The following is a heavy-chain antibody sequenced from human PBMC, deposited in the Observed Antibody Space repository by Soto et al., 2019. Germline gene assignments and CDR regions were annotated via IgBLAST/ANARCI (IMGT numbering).Heavy chain of an antibody. V-gene: IGHV6-1*01. D-gene: IGHD6-13*01. CDR1: GDSVSSNSAA. Sequence: SPTLSLTCAISGDSVSSNSAAWHWIRQSPSRGLEWLGRTYYRSKWYNDYAVSVKSRITINPDTSKNQFSLQLNSVTPEDTAVYYCARDAGKGPKRQPFYFDYWGQGTLVTVSS. CDR2: TYYRSKWYN. J-gene: IGHJ4*02. CDR3: ARDAGKGPKRQPFYFDY.